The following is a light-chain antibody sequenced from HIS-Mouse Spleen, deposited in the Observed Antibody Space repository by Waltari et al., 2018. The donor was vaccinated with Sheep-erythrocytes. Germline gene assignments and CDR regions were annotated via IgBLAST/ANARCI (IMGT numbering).Light chain of an antibody. CDR2: YGS. Sequence: QSALTQPRSVSGSPGQSVTISCTGTSSDVGGYNYVSWYQQHPGKAPKPMIYYGSKRPSGVPDRFSGSKAGNTASLTISGLQAEDEADYYCCSYAGSYNHVFGAGTKVTVL. V-gene: IGLV2-11*01. CDR1: SSDVGGYNY. J-gene: IGLJ1*01. CDR3: CSYAGSYNHV.